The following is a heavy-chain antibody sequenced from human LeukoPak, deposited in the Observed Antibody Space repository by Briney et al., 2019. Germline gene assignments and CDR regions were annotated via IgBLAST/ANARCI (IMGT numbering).Heavy chain of an antibody. V-gene: IGHV3-21*01. Sequence: PGGSLRLSCAASGFTFSSYSMNWVRQAPGKGLEWVSSISSSSSYIYYADSVKGRFTISRDNAKNSLYLQMNSLRAEDTAVYYCARDRGAAGLIDCWGQGTLVTVSS. CDR1: GFTFSSYS. J-gene: IGHJ4*02. CDR3: ARDRGAAGLIDC. CDR2: ISSSSSYI. D-gene: IGHD6-13*01.